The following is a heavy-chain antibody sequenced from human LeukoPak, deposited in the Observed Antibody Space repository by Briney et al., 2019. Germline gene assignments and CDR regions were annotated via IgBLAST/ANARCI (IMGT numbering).Heavy chain of an antibody. CDR2: INPNSGDP. D-gene: IGHD3-10*01. V-gene: IGHV1-2*06. CDR3: ARGRGTMWFGELLTQDDAFDI. J-gene: IGHJ3*02. Sequence: ASVKVSCKTSGYTFTDSYIHWVRQAPGQGLEWMGRINPNSGDPNYPQKFQGRVTMTRDTSISTAYMELSRLRSDDTAVYYCARGRGTMWFGELLTQDDAFDIWGQGTMVTVSS. CDR1: GYTFTDSY.